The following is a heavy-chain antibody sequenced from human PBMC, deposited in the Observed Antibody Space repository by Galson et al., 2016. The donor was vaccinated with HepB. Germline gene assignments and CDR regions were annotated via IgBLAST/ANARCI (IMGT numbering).Heavy chain of an antibody. V-gene: IGHV3-15*01. J-gene: IGHJ4*02. CDR3: ATDDLYNYDFWTGYPYCFDY. CDR2: IRSNKDGGTA. CDR1: GFTFSGAW. D-gene: IGHD3-3*01. Sequence: SLRLSCAASGFTFSGAWMTWVRQTPGKGLEWVGRIRSNKDGGTADYAAPVKGRFTISRDDSKNTLYLQMNSLKTEDTGVYYCATDDLYNYDFWTGYPYCFDYWGPGTLVTVSS.